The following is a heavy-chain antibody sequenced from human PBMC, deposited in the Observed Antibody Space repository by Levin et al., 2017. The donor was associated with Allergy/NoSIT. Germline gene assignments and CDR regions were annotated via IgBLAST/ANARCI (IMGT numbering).Heavy chain of an antibody. D-gene: IGHD3-22*01. Sequence: GESLKIPCAASGFSFGDYAMTWVRQAPGKGLEWVSVITGGGSDTYYGDSVKGRFTVPRDNSKNTLYLAFNSLRAEDTAVYYCAKKQGGTSGFSFDVWGQGTMVTVSS. CDR1: GFSFGDYA. CDR2: ITGGGSDT. V-gene: IGHV3-23*01. CDR3: AKKQGGTSGFSFDV. J-gene: IGHJ3*01.